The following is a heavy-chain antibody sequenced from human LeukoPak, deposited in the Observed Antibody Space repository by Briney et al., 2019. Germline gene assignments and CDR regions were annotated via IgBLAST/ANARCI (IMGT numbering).Heavy chain of an antibody. CDR3: ARQEVAAAPRDLY. D-gene: IGHD6-13*01. CDR2: IYPGDSDT. V-gene: IGHV5-51*01. CDR1: GYSFTSYW. J-gene: IGHJ4*02. Sequence: GESLEISCKGSGYSFTSYWIGWVPQMPGKGLEWMGIIYPGDSDTRYSTSFQGQVTISADKSISTAYLQWSSLKASDTAMYYCARQEVAAAPRDLYWGQRTMVADSS.